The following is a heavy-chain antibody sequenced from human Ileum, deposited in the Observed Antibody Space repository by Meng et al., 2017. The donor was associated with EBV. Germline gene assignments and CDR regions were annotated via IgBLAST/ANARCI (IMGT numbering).Heavy chain of an antibody. CDR3: VSYAVGAGGIGY. Sequence: VTLQTSSAVLEKPSQTLSHTPAVSVGSINIVYFHRSLIREPPGKGLECIAHSGSTSYNPSLRSLITISVDTSKNQFSLKLNSATAGDTAVYYCVSYAVGAGGIGYWGQGILVTVSS. D-gene: IGHD1-26*01. CDR2: SGST. CDR1: VGSINIVYFH. J-gene: IGHJ4*02. V-gene: IGHV4-30-4*01.